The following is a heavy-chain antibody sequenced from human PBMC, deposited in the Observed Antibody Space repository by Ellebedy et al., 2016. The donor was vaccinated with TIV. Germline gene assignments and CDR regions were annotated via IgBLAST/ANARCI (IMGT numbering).Heavy chain of an antibody. J-gene: IGHJ4*02. CDR2: VVVGSGNT. V-gene: IGHV1-58*02. Sequence: SVKVSCXASGFTFTSSAMQWVRQARGQRLEWIGWVVVGSGNTNYAQKFQGRVTMTRDTSISTAYMELSRLRSDDTAVYYCAREEFDYWGQGTLVTVSS. CDR1: GFTFTSSA. CDR3: AREEFDY.